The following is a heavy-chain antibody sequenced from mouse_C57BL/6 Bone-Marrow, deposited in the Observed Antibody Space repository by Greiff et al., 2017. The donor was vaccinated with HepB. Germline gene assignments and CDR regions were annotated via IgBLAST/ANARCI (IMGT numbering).Heavy chain of an antibody. Sequence: EVQGVESGTVLARPGASVKLSCKTSGYTFTSYWMHWVKQRPGQGLEWIGAIYPGNSDTSYNQKFKGKAKLTAVTSSSTAYMELSSLTNEDSAVYYCASGLPTVVARCWYFDVWGTGTTVTVSS. J-gene: IGHJ1*03. CDR3: ASGLPTVVARCWYFDV. CDR1: GYTFTSYW. D-gene: IGHD1-1*01. V-gene: IGHV1-5*01. CDR2: IYPGNSDT.